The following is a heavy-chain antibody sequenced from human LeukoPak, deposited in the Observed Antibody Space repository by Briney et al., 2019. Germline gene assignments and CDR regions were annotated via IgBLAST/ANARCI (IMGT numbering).Heavy chain of an antibody. CDR2: IWYDGSNK. Sequence: GGSLRLSCAASGFTFSSYGMHWVRQAPGKGLEWVAVIWYDGSNKYYADSVKGRFTISRDNSKNTLYLQMNSLRAEDMAVYYCAREGPARYYGMDVWGQGTTVTVSS. V-gene: IGHV3-33*01. J-gene: IGHJ6*02. CDR3: AREGPARYYGMDV. CDR1: GFTFSSYG.